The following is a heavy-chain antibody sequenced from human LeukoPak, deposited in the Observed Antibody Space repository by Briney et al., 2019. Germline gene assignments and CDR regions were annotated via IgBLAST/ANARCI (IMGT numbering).Heavy chain of an antibody. CDR3: ARVQWLGSYNWFDS. CDR2: INDSGST. J-gene: IGHJ5*01. V-gene: IGHV4-34*01. CDR1: GGSFSGYY. D-gene: IGHD6-19*01. Sequence: SETLSLTCAVYGGSFSGYYWSWIRQPPGKGLEWIGEINDSGSTNYNPSLKSRVTISVDTSNIHFSLKLSSVTAADTAVYYCARVQWLGSYNWFDSGGPGPLVTVSS.